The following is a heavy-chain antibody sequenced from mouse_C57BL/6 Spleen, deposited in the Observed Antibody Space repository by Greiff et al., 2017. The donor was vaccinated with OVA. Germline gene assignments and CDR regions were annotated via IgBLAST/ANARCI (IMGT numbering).Heavy chain of an antibody. V-gene: IGHV5-4*01. CDR3: ARDRGRPYYAMDY. J-gene: IGHJ4*01. CDR1: GFTFSSYA. D-gene: IGHD3-3*01. Sequence: EVQLVESGGGLVKPGGSLKLSCAASGFTFSSYAMSWVRQTPEKRLEWVATISDGGSYTYYPDNVKGRFTISRDNAKNNLYLQMSHLKSEDTAMYYCARDRGRPYYAMDYWGQGTSVTVSS. CDR2: ISDGGSYT.